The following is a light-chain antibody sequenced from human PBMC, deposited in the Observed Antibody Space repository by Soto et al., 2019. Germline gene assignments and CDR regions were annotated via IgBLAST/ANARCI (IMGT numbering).Light chain of an antibody. CDR1: QTIDNT. V-gene: IGKV3-20*01. J-gene: IGKJ5*01. CDR2: GTS. Sequence: EIVMTQSPATLSLSPGERATLSCRASQTIDNTLAWYQRKPGQAPRLLIYGTSSRATGIPDRFSGSGSGTDFTLTISRLEPEDFAVYYCQQYGSSPPITFSQGTRLE. CDR3: QQYGSSPPIT.